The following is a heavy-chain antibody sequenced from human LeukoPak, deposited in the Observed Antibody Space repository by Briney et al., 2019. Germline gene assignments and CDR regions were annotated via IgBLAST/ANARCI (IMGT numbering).Heavy chain of an antibody. D-gene: IGHD2-15*01. CDR2: IYPGDSDT. J-gene: IGHJ6*02. Sequence: GESLKISCKGSGYSFTSYWIGWVRLMPGKGLEWMGIIYPGDSDTRYSPSFQGQVTISADKSISTAYLQWSSLKASDTAMYYCARRYCSGGSCYYGMDVWGQGTTVTVSS. CDR3: ARRYCSGGSCYYGMDV. CDR1: GYSFTSYW. V-gene: IGHV5-51*01.